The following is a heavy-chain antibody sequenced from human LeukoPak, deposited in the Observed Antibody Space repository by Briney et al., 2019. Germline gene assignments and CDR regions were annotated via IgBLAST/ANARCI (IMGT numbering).Heavy chain of an antibody. Sequence: ASVKVSCKASGYTFTSYYMHWVRQAPGQGLEWMGIINPSGYSATYAQKFQGRVTMTRDMSTSTVHMELSSLRSDDTALYHCARDLSLGSGYEDPYYYYYYMDGWGKGTTVTISS. CDR2: INPSGYSA. CDR1: GYTFTSYY. CDR3: ARDLSLGSGYEDPYYYYYYMDG. V-gene: IGHV1-46*01. J-gene: IGHJ6*03. D-gene: IGHD5-12*01.